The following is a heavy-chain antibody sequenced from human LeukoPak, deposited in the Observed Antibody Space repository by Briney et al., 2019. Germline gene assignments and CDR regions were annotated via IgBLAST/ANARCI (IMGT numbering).Heavy chain of an antibody. V-gene: IGHV3-74*03. CDR2: IYSNGTIT. J-gene: IGHJ3*02. CDR3: SRDRRNMGFDI. D-gene: IGHD1-14*01. CDR1: GFTLSSVW. Sequence: GGSLRLSCAASGFTLSSVWMHWVRQAPGEGLVWVSRIYSNGTITTYADSGKGRFTISRHNATNPLSRQMNSLRPDDTAVYYCSRDRRNMGFDIGGQGPMIIVTS.